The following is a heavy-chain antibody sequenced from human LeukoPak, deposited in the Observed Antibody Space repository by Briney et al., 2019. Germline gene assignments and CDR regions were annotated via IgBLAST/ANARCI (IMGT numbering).Heavy chain of an antibody. D-gene: IGHD3-22*01. V-gene: IGHV4-30-4*07. CDR3: ARGGHYYDSSAYGFAY. Sequence: SQTLSLTCAVSGGSISSGGYSWSWIRQPPGKGLEWIGYIYYSGSTYYNPSLKSRVTISVDTSKNQFSLKLSSVTAADTAVYYCARGGHYYDSSAYGFAYWGQGTLVTVSS. CDR2: IYYSGST. J-gene: IGHJ4*02. CDR1: GGSISSGGYS.